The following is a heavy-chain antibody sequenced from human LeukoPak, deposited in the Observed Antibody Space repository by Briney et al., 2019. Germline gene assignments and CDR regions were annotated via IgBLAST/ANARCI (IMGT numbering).Heavy chain of an antibody. CDR1: GYSISSGYY. V-gene: IGHV4-38-2*01. Sequence: SETLSLTCAVSGYSISSGYYWGWIRQPPRKGLEWIGSIYHSGSTYYNPSLKSRVTISVDTSKNQFSLKLSSVTAADTAVYYCARFGVRGVKIDYWGQGTLVTVSS. CDR2: IYHSGST. CDR3: ARFGVRGVKIDY. J-gene: IGHJ4*02. D-gene: IGHD3-10*01.